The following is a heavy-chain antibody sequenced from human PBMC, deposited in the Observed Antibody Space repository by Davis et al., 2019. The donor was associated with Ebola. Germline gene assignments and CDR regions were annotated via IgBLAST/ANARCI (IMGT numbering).Heavy chain of an antibody. V-gene: IGHV1-69*04. CDR2: IIPMVGTA. D-gene: IGHD1-26*01. J-gene: IGHJ4*02. CDR1: GGTFSTYD. CDR3: ARDLGRYDDH. Sequence: SSVKVSCMASGGTFSTYDINWVRQAPGQGLEWMGRIIPMVGTATYAQKFQGRVTITADKSTSTAYMEMSGLRSEDTAVYYCARDLGRYDDHWGQGTLVTVSS.